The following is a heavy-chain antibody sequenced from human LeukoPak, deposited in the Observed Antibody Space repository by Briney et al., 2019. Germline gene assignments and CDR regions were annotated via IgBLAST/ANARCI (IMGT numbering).Heavy chain of an antibody. V-gene: IGHV7-4-1*02. D-gene: IGHD2-15*01. CDR1: GYTFTSFA. Sequence: GASVKVSCKASGYTFTSFAMNLVRQAPGQGLEWIGWINTNTGNPTYAQGFTGRFVFSLDTSVSTAYLHISSLQAEDTAVYYCARAEVPCSGSTCFSYWGQGTLVTVST. CDR3: ARAEVPCSGSTCFSY. J-gene: IGHJ4*02. CDR2: INTNTGNP.